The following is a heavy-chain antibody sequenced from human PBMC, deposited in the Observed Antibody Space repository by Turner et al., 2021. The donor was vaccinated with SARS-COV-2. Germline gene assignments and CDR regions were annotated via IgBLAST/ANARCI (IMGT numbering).Heavy chain of an antibody. J-gene: IGHJ4*02. CDR3: AKGDHPYGDYITPFDH. D-gene: IGHD4-17*01. CDR2: ITGLADKT. CDR1: GFNFGDYA. V-gene: IGHV3-23*01. Sequence: EVQLLESGGGLVQPGDSLKLSCAGSGFNFGDYAMTWVRQAPWRGLHWVSSITGLADKTYYADSLKGRFTVSRDNSKSTLYLQVKSLRAEDTAVYYCAKGDHPYGDYITPFDHWGQGTLVTVSS.